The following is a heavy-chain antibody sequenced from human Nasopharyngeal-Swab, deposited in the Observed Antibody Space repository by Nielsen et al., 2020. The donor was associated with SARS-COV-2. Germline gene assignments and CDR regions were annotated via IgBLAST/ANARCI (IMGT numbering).Heavy chain of an antibody. J-gene: IGHJ4*02. Sequence: GGSLRLSCAASRFTFSSYAMSWVRQAPGKGLEWVSAISGSGGSTYYADSVKGRFTISRDNSKNTLYLQMNSLRAEDTAVYYCAKKPGGRYCSGGSCYYRDWGQGTLVTVSS. D-gene: IGHD2-15*01. CDR2: ISGSGGST. V-gene: IGHV3-23*01. CDR3: AKKPGGRYCSGGSCYYRD. CDR1: RFTFSSYA.